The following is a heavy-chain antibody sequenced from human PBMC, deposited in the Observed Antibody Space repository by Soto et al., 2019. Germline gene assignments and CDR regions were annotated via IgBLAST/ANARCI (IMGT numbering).Heavy chain of an antibody. D-gene: IGHD6-19*01. Sequence: QGQLQESGPGLVKPSGTLSLTCAVSVGSISSTNWWSWVRQPPGKGLEWIGEIYHIEGSNYNPSLKSRVTLSVDKSNNQFSLKLPPVTAADTDVYYCARTIKTGYSSGWHGGKFDSWGQGTLVTVSS. CDR3: ARTIKTGYSSGWHGGKFDS. J-gene: IGHJ4*02. CDR2: IYHIEGS. CDR1: VGSISSTNW. V-gene: IGHV4-4*02.